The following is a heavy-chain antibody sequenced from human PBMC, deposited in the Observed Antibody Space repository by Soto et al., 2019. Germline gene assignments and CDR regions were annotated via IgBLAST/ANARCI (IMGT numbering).Heavy chain of an antibody. CDR1: GFTFSSYE. Sequence: GGSLRLSCSASGFTFSSYEMNWVRQAPGKGLEWVSYISSSGSTIYYADSVKGRFTISRDNAKNSLYLQMNSMRAEDTAVYYWARHHSVVLAATSYYYYAMDGSGKRTTVTVS. D-gene: IGHD2-2*01. CDR2: ISSSGSTI. V-gene: IGHV3-48*03. CDR3: ARHHSVVLAATSYYYYAMDG. J-gene: IGHJ6*01.